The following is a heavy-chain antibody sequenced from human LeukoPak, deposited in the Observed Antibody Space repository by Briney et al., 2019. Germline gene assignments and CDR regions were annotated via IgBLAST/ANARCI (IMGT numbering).Heavy chain of an antibody. D-gene: IGHD6-19*01. J-gene: IGHJ4*02. V-gene: IGHV4-59*01. CDR3: ARDSPQWLVHDY. CDR1: GDSISSYY. CDR2: IYYSGST. Sequence: SETLSLTCTVSGDSISSYYWSWIRQPPGKGLEWIGYIYYSGSTYNPSLKSRVTISVDTSKNQFSLKLSSVTAADTAVYYCARDSPQWLVHDYWGQGTLVTVSS.